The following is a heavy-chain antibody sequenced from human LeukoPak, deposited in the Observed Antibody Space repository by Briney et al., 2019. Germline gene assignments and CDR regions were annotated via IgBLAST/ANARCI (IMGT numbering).Heavy chain of an antibody. V-gene: IGHV3-23*01. CDR1: GFTFSSYA. CDR3: AKPLGSGSSLAFDY. D-gene: IGHD1-26*01. Sequence: PGGSLRLSCAASGFTFSSYAMSWVRQAPGKGLEWVSAISGSGGSTYYADSAKGRFTISRDNSKNTLYLQMNSLRAEDTAVYYCAKPLGSGSSLAFDYWGQGTLVTVSS. J-gene: IGHJ4*02. CDR2: ISGSGGST.